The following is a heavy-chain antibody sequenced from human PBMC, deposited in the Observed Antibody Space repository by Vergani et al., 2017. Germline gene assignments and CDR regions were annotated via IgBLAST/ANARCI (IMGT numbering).Heavy chain of an antibody. V-gene: IGHV5-51*01. Sequence: EVQLVQSGAEVKKPGESLKISCKGSGYSFTSYWIGWVRQMPGKGLEWMGIIYPGDSDTRYSPSFQGQVTISADKSISTAYLQWSSLQASDTAMYYCARRPYSSSWYTYAFDYWGQGTLVTVSS. J-gene: IGHJ4*02. CDR3: ARRPYSSSWYTYAFDY. CDR1: GYSFTSYW. CDR2: IYPGDSDT. D-gene: IGHD6-13*01.